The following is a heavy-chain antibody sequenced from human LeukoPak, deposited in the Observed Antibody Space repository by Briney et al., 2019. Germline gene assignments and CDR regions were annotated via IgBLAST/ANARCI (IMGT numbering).Heavy chain of an antibody. D-gene: IGHD3-9*01. CDR1: GFTFSNCA. Sequence: PGGSLRLSCAASGFTFSNCAMSWVRQAPDKGLEWVSSISGPGGTTYYTDSVKGRFTISRDNSKSTVYLQMNSLRAEDTAVYYCAKDRTYYDLLTGSFDYWGQGTLVTVSS. CDR2: ISGPGGTT. V-gene: IGHV3-23*01. CDR3: AKDRTYYDLLTGSFDY. J-gene: IGHJ4*02.